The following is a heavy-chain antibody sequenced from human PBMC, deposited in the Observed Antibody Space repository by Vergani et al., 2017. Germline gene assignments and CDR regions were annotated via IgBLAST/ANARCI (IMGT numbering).Heavy chain of an antibody. D-gene: IGHD6-13*01. V-gene: IGHV1-46*01. Sequence: QVQLVQSGAEVKKPGASVKVSCKASGYTFTSYYMHWVRQAPGQGLEWMGIINPSGGSTSYARKVQGRVTMTRDTSTSTVYMELSSLRSEDTAVYYCARDQAAAGTLNYGMDVWGQGTTVTVSS. CDR1: GYTFTSYY. J-gene: IGHJ6*02. CDR3: ARDQAAAGTLNYGMDV. CDR2: INPSGGST.